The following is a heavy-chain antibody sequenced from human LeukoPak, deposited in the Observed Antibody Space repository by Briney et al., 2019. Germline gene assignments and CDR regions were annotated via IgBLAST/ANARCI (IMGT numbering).Heavy chain of an antibody. V-gene: IGHV4-34*01. CDR3: AVKPMMSIYNWFDP. CDR1: GGSFSGYY. CDR2: INHSGST. D-gene: IGHD2-21*01. Sequence: SETLSLTCAVYGGSFSGYYWSWIRQPPGEGLEWIGEINHSGSTNYNPSLKSRVTISVDTSKNQFSLKLSSVTAADTAVYYCAVKPMMSIYNWFDPWGQGTLVTVSS. J-gene: IGHJ5*02.